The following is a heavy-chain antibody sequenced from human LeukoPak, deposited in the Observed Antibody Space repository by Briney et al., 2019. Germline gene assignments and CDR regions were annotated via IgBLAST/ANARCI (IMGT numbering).Heavy chain of an antibody. CDR1: GFTFSSYS. CDR2: ISSSSSYI. D-gene: IGHD4-11*01. J-gene: IGHJ4*02. Sequence: GGSLRLSCAASGFTFSSYSMNWVRQAPGKGLEWVSSISSSSSYIYYADSVKGRFTISRDNAKNSLYLQMNSLRAEDTVVYYCARSTVTTGLAFDYWGQGTLVTVSS. CDR3: ARSTVTTGLAFDY. V-gene: IGHV3-21*01.